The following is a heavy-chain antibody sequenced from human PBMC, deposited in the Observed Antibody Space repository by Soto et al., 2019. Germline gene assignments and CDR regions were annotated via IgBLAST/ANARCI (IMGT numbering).Heavy chain of an antibody. CDR1: GGSVSSGSYY. Sequence: PSETLSLTCTVSGGSVSSGSYYWSWIRQPPGKGLEWIGYIYYSGSTNYNPSLRSRVTISVDTSKRQLSLKLNSVTVADTAVYYCARPAYCGSGCYYYFDYWGPGILVTVSS. J-gene: IGHJ4*02. CDR2: IYYSGST. V-gene: IGHV4-61*01. CDR3: ARPAYCGSGCYYYFDY. D-gene: IGHD2-21*02.